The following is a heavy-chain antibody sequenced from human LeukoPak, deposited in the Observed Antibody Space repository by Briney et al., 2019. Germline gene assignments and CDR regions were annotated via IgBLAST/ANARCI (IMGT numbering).Heavy chain of an antibody. CDR1: GGSISSYY. CDR3: ARDIGIAAAGILDY. J-gene: IGHJ4*02. Sequence: SDTLSLTCTVSGGSISSYYWSWIRQPAGEGREWIGRIDTSGSTNYNPSLKSRVTMSVDTSKNQCSLKLSSVTAADTAVYYCARDIGIAAAGILDYWGQGTLVTVSS. CDR2: IDTSGST. V-gene: IGHV4-4*07. D-gene: IGHD6-13*01.